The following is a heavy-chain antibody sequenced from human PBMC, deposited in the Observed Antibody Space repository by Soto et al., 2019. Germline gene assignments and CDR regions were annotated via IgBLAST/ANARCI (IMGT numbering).Heavy chain of an antibody. V-gene: IGHV1-46*01. CDR1: GNTFTRYY. J-gene: IGHJ5*02. D-gene: IGHD3-10*01. CDR2: INPSGGST. Sequence: ASVKVSCKTSGNTFTRYYVHWVRQAPGQGLEWMGIINPSGGSTSYAQKFQGRVTMTRDTSTSTVYMELSSLRFDDTAVYYCATQYYFGSGKPFDPWGQGTPVTVSS. CDR3: ATQYYFGSGKPFDP.